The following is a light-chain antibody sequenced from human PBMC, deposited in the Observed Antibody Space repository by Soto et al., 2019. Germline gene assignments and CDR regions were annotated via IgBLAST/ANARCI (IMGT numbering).Light chain of an antibody. CDR2: VES. Sequence: DIQITRCPSSLSASVVDRVTITCRASQTISSYLNWYQQKPGKAPELLIYVESNLQRGVPSRFSGRGSGTDFTLTISSLQPEDFATYYCQQSYSTPYTFGQGTKVDIK. CDR3: QQSYSTPYT. J-gene: IGKJ2*01. V-gene: IGKV1-39*01. CDR1: QTISSY.